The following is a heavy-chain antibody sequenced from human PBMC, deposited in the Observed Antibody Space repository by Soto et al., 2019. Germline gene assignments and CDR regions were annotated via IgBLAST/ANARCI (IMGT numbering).Heavy chain of an antibody. CDR1: GGSISSGDYY. V-gene: IGHV4-30-4*01. CDR2: IYYSGST. CDR3: ARAQGSGFLVP. D-gene: IGHD3-10*01. J-gene: IGHJ5*02. Sequence: PSETLSLTCTVSGGSISSGDYYWSWIRQPPGKGLEWIGYIYYSGSTYYNPSLKSRVTISVDTSKNQFSLKLSSVTAADTAVYYCARAQGSGFLVPWGQGILVTVSS.